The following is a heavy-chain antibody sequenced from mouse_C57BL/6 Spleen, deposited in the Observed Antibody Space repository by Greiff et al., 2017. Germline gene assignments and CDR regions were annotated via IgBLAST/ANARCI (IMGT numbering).Heavy chain of an antibody. CDR3: ARNYDLYFDY. V-gene: IGHV5-17*01. CDR1: GFTFSDYG. CDR2: ISSGSSTI. Sequence: DVKLVESGGGLVKPGGSLKLSCAASGFTFSDYGMHWVRQAPEKGLEWVAYISSGSSTIYYADTVKGRFTISRDNAKNTLFLQMTSLRSEDTAMYYCARNYDLYFDYWGQGTTLTVSS. J-gene: IGHJ2*01. D-gene: IGHD2-4*01.